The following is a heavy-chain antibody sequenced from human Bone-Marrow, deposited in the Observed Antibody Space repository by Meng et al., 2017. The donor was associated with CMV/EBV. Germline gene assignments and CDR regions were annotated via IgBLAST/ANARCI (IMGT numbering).Heavy chain of an antibody. CDR2: IYSGGSST. J-gene: IGHJ4*01. CDR3: ATPPGTTGMRGY. V-gene: IGHV3-23*03. D-gene: IGHD1-1*01. CDR1: GFTFSSYA. Sequence: GGSLRLSCAASGFTFSSYAMSWVRQAPGKGLEWVSVIYSGGSSTYYADSVKGRFTISRDNSKNTLYLQMNSLRAEDTAVYYCATPPGTTGMRGYWGHGTLVTVSS.